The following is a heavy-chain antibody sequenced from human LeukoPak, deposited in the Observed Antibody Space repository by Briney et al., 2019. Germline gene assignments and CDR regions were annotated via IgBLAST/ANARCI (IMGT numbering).Heavy chain of an antibody. CDR3: ARGLVSGSQRGYFDY. CDR1: GFTFSTYA. D-gene: IGHD1-26*01. CDR2: ISYDGSNK. Sequence: GGSLRLSCAVSGFTFSTYAMHWVRQAPGKGLEWVAVISYDGSNKYYADSVKGRFTISRDNSKNTLYLQTNSLRTDDTAVYYCARGLVSGSQRGYFDYWGHGTLVTVSS. J-gene: IGHJ4*01. V-gene: IGHV3-30-3*01.